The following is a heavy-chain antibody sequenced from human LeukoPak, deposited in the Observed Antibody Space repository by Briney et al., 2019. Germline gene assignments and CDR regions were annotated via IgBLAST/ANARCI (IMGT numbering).Heavy chain of an antibody. D-gene: IGHD3-10*01. Sequence: GGCLRLSCAASGFIFSSYGMSWVRQAPGKGLEWVSAISGSGGSTYYADSVKGRFTISRDNSKNTLYLQMNNLRAEDTAVYYCAKTRGSGPFDYWGQGTLVTVSS. CDR1: GFIFSSYG. CDR3: AKTRGSGPFDY. CDR2: ISGSGGST. V-gene: IGHV3-23*01. J-gene: IGHJ4*02.